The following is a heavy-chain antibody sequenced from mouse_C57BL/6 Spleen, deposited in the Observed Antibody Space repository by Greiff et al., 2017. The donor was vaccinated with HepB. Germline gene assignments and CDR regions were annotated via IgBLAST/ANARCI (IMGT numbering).Heavy chain of an antibody. CDR2: IDPEDGET. V-gene: IGHV14-2*01. Sequence: EVKLQQSGAELVKPGASVKLSCTASGFNIKDYYMHWVKQRTEQGLEWIGRIDPEDGETKYAPKFQGKATITADTSSNTAYLQLSSLTSEDTAVYYCARAYYSNYENAMDYWGQGTSVTVSS. CDR1: GFNIKDYY. J-gene: IGHJ4*01. D-gene: IGHD2-5*01. CDR3: ARAYYSNYENAMDY.